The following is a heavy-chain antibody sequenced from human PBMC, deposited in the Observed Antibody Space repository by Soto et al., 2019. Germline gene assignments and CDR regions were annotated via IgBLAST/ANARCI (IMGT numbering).Heavy chain of an antibody. D-gene: IGHD6-6*01. CDR3: ARVLAARASRDFDY. Sequence: LSLTCAVYGGSFSTDYWSWIRQPPGKGLEWIGEINPSGGTNYNPSLKSRVTISVATSKNQFSLKLSSVTAADTAVYYCARVLAARASRDFDYWGQGTLVTVSS. V-gene: IGHV4-34*01. J-gene: IGHJ4*02. CDR2: INPSGGT. CDR1: GGSFSTDY.